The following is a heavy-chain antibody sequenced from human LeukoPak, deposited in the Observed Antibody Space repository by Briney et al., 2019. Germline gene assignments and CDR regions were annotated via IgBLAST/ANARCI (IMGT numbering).Heavy chain of an antibody. V-gene: IGHV4-4*02. CDR3: ARDDYSAYDRDLAN. J-gene: IGHJ4*02. CDR1: GASISDTNW. CDR2: ISHNGNT. D-gene: IGHD4-17*01. Sequence: SETLSLTCTISGASISDTNWWTWVRQPPGKGLEWIGEISHNGNTNYSPSLKSRVTISVDKSKNQFSLRLDSVTAADTAVYYCARDDYSAYDRDLANWGQGALVTVS.